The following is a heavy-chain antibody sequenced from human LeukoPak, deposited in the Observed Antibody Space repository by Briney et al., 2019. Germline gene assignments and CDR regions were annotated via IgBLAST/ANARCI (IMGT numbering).Heavy chain of an antibody. Sequence: GGSLRLSCAASGFTFSSYAMSWVRQAPGKGLEWVSAISGSGGSTYYADSVKGRFTISRDNSKSTLYLQMNSLRAEDTAVYYCAKDPYYYDSSGYYYSLPFFDYWGQGTLVTVSS. CDR1: GFTFSSYA. CDR3: AKDPYYYDSSGYYYSLPFFDY. J-gene: IGHJ4*02. V-gene: IGHV3-23*01. CDR2: ISGSGGST. D-gene: IGHD3-22*01.